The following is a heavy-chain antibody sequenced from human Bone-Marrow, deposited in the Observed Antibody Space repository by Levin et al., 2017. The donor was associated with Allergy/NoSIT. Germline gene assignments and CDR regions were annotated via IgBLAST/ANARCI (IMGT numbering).Heavy chain of an antibody. D-gene: IGHD5-24*01. V-gene: IGHV4-34*01. Sequence: SETLSLTCAVYGGSFSGYYWSWIRQPPGKGLEWIGEINHSGSTNYNPSLKSRVTISVDTSKNQFSLKLSSVTAADTAVYYCARIRRDGYNRRRTYYFDYWGQGTLVTVSS. CDR2: INHSGST. CDR3: ARIRRDGYNRRRTYYFDY. J-gene: IGHJ4*02. CDR1: GGSFSGYY.